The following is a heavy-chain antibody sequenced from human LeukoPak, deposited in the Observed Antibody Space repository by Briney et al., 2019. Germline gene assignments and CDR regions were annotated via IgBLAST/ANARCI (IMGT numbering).Heavy chain of an antibody. CDR3: VHRTSVTSVDH. CDR2: IYGDDDK. V-gene: IGHV2-5*02. Sequence: SGPTLVKPTQTLTLTCTFSGFSLNTHAVVVGWVRQPPGQALEWLTFIYGDDDKRYSLSLESRLTITKDTSKNQVVLTMTDMDYVDTATYYCVHRTSVTSVDHWSQGTLVTVSS. J-gene: IGHJ4*02. D-gene: IGHD4-17*01. CDR1: GFSLNTHAVV.